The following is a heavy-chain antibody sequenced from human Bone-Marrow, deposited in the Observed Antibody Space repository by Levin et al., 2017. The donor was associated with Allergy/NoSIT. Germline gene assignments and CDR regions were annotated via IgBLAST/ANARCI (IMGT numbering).Heavy chain of an antibody. CDR1: GFPFSTYP. D-gene: IGHD6-6*01. V-gene: IGHV3-30-3*01. CDR3: ARDKVTSRHYNWFDP. J-gene: IGHJ5*02. Sequence: GGSLRLSCAASGFPFSTYPMLWVRQAPGKGLDWVAFISFDESKTYYADSVKGRFTISRDNSMNTLHLHMNTLRSEDTAVYYCARDKVTSRHYNWFDPWGQGTLVTVSS. CDR2: ISFDESKT.